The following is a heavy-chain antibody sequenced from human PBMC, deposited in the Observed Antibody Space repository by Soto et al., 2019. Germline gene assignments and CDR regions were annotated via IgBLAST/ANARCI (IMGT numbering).Heavy chain of an antibody. CDR1: AFSLSTGGVG. Sequence: SGPTGEPTQTLTLTCTFSAFSLSTGGVGVGWIRQPPGKALEWLALIYWDDDKRYSPSLRSRLTITKDTSKNQVVLTMTNMDPVDTATYYCIQSRCGGDCLQSYASYYYYGMDVWGQGTTVTVSS. CDR2: IYWDDDK. J-gene: IGHJ6*02. CDR3: IQSRCGGDCLQSYASYYYYGMDV. V-gene: IGHV2-5*02. D-gene: IGHD2-21*02.